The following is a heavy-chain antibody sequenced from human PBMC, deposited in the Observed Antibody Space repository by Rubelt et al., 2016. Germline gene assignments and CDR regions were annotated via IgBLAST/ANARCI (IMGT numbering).Heavy chain of an antibody. CDR3: AKHMGHCTSTSCYTYDY. CDR1: GFTFSTYA. V-gene: IGHV3-23*01. J-gene: IGHJ4*02. Sequence: EVQLLESGGGLVQPGGSLRLSCAASGFTFSTYAMSWVRQAPGKGLEWVSSISDTGRNTYVADSVKGRFTISRDKSKNTLYLQINRLRAEDTARYYCAKHMGHCTSTSCYTYDYWGQGTLVTVSS. CDR2: ISDTGRNT. D-gene: IGHD2-2*02.